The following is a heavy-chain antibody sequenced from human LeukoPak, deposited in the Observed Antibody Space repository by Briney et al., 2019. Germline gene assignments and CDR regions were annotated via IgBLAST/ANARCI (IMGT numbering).Heavy chain of an antibody. CDR2: ISGSGGST. CDR3: AREAPRPIYYDSSGYCDY. CDR1: GFTFSSYA. D-gene: IGHD3-22*01. J-gene: IGHJ4*02. Sequence: PGGSLRLSCAASGFTFSSYAMSWVRQAPGKGLEWVSAISGSGGSTYYADSVKGRFTISRDNSKNTLYLQMNSLRAEDTAVYYCAREAPRPIYYDSSGYCDYWGQGTLVTVSS. V-gene: IGHV3-23*01.